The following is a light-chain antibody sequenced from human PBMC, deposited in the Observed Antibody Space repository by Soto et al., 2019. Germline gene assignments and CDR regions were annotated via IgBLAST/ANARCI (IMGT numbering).Light chain of an antibody. CDR2: DAS. CDR3: QQRSNWYT. J-gene: IGKJ2*01. Sequence: EIVLTQSPAPLSLSPGERATLSCRASQSVSSYLAWYQQKPGQAPRLLIYDASNRATGIPARFSGSGSGTDFSLTSSSLEPEDYAVYYCQQRSNWYTFGQGTKLEIK. CDR1: QSVSSY. V-gene: IGKV3-11*01.